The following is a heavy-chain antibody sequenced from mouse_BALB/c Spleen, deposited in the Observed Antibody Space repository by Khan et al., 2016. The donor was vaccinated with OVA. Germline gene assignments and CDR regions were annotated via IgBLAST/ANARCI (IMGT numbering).Heavy chain of an antibody. Sequence: QVQLKESGPGLVQPSQSLSITCTVSGFSLTTYGVHWVRQSPGKGLEWLGVIWRGGSTDYNAPFISRMSISKESSKSQVFFKMNSLQVNDTAIYYCARNYDYDEGLAYWGQGTLVTGSA. CDR3: ARNYDYDEGLAY. CDR2: IWRGGST. D-gene: IGHD2-4*01. V-gene: IGHV2-2*02. J-gene: IGHJ3*01. CDR1: GFSLTTYG.